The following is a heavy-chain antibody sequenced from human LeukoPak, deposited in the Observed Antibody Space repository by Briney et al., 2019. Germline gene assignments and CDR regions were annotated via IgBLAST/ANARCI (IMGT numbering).Heavy chain of an antibody. Sequence: PSQTLSLTCTVSGGSISSGDYYWSWIRQPPGKGLEWIGYIYYSGSTNYNPSLKSRVTISVDTSKNQFSLKLSSVTAADTAVYYCARHFRKAAGGYGYEGFHFENRELGNFDYWGQGTLVTVSS. CDR2: IYYSGST. CDR1: GGSISSGDYY. CDR3: ARHFRKAAGGYGYEGFHFENRELGNFDY. J-gene: IGHJ4*02. V-gene: IGHV4-30-4*01. D-gene: IGHD5-18*01.